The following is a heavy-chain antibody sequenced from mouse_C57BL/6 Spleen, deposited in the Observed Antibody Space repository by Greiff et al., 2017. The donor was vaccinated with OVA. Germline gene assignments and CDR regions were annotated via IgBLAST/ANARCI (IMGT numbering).Heavy chain of an antibody. V-gene: IGHV1-64*01. Sequence: VKLQQSGAELVKPGASVKLSCKASGYTFTSYWMHWVKQRPGQGLEWIGMIHPNSGSTNYNEKFKSQSTLTVDKSSSTAYMQLSSLTSEDSAVYYCARYPLITTVVATDWYFDVWGTGTTVTVSS. D-gene: IGHD1-1*01. CDR3: ARYPLITTVVATDWYFDV. CDR1: GYTFTSYW. CDR2: IHPNSGST. J-gene: IGHJ1*03.